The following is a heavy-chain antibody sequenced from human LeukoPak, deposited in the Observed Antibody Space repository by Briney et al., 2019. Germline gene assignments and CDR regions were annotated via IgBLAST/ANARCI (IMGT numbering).Heavy chain of an antibody. D-gene: IGHD1-1*01. V-gene: IGHV2-5*01. J-gene: IGHJ4*02. CDR1: GCSLTTSGVG. CDR2: VYGNDDK. CDR3: ASQLLSRGYFDH. Sequence: SGRTLVKPTQTLTLTCTFSGCSLTTSGVGVGWIRQHPGKALEWVAVVYGNDDKLYSPSLRSRLTITKDTSKNQVVLTMTNMDPVDTATYYCASQLLSRGYFDHWGQGTLVTVSS.